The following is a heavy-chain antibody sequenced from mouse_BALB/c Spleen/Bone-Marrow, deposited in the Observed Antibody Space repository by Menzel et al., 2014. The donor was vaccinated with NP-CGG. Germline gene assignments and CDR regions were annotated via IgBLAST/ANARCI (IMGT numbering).Heavy chain of an antibody. CDR1: GFTFSSYA. V-gene: IGHV5-6-5*01. D-gene: IGHD2-4*01. Sequence: EVQLQESGGGLVKPGGSLKLSCAASGFTFSSYAMSWVRQTPEKRLEWVASISSGGNTYYPDSMKGRFTISRDNARNILYPQMSSLRSEDTDMYYCARGGELRPWFAYWGQGTLVNVSA. CDR2: ISSGGNT. J-gene: IGHJ3*01. CDR3: ARGGELRPWFAY.